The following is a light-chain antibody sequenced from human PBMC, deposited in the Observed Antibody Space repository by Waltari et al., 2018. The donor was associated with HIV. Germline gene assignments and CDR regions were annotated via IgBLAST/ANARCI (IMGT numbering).Light chain of an antibody. CDR3: QTWGTGIAV. V-gene: IGLV4-69*01. CDR2: VNSDGSH. J-gene: IGLJ3*02. Sequence: QPVLTQPPSASGSLGASVKLTCTLSSGHSSNAIASHQQQQEKGPRFLMKVNSDGSHNRGAGIPDRFSGSTYGAERYLTISSLQSEDEADYYCQTWGTGIAVFGGGTKLTVL. CDR1: SGHSSNA.